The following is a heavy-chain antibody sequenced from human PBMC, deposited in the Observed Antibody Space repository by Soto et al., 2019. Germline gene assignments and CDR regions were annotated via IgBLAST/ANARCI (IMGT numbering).Heavy chain of an antibody. J-gene: IGHJ2*01. CDR3: AESRDGREYSFTPSYGYFDL. CDR2: ISGSGGST. CDR1: GFTFSRYA. D-gene: IGHD5-18*01. V-gene: IGHV3-23*01. Sequence: EVQLLESGGGLVQPGGSLRLSCAASGFTFSRYAMSWVRQAPGKGLEWVSSISGSGGSTYYADPVKGRFTISRDNSKKTLYLQMNSLRAEDTAVYYCAESRDGREYSFTPSYGYFDLWGRGTLVPVSS.